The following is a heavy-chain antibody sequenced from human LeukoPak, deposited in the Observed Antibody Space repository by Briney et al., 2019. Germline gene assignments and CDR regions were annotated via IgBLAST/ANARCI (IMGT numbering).Heavy chain of an antibody. V-gene: IGHV3-9*01. J-gene: IGHJ4*02. CDR3: AKDSSGDYDSSGFDY. CDR2: ISWNSGSI. D-gene: IGHD3-22*01. CDR1: GFTFDDYA. Sequence: GGSLRLSCAASGFTFDDYAMHWVRQAPGKGLKWVSGISWNSGSIGYADSVNGRFTISRDNAKNSLYLQMNSLRAEDTALYYCAKDSSGDYDSSGFDYWGQGTLVTVSS.